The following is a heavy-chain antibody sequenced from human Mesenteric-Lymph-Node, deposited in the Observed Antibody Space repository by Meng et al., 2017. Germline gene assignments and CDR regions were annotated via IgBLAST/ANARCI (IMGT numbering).Heavy chain of an antibody. Sequence: GESLKISCAASGFTFSSYAMTWVRQAPGKGLEWVSGISPSGAATYDAESVKGRFTISRDNSRTTLFLQMDSLRDDDTAIYYCARVRTICGGDCYAWVIAFDIWGQGTMVTVSS. D-gene: IGHD2-21*02. J-gene: IGHJ3*02. CDR1: GFTFSSYA. V-gene: IGHV3-23*01. CDR2: ISPSGAAT. CDR3: ARVRTICGGDCYAWVIAFDI.